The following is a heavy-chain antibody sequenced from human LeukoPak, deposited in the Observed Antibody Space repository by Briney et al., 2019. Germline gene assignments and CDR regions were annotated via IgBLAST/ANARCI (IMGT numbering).Heavy chain of an antibody. Sequence: PGGSLRLSCAASGFTFSSYAMHWVRQAPGKGLEWVAVISYDGSNKYYADSVKGRFTISRDNSKNTLYLQMNSLRAEDTAVYYCARDVYDTAMVEPDYWGQGTLVTVSS. D-gene: IGHD5-18*01. CDR2: ISYDGSNK. CDR3: ARDVYDTAMVEPDY. CDR1: GFTFSSYA. V-gene: IGHV3-30-3*01. J-gene: IGHJ4*02.